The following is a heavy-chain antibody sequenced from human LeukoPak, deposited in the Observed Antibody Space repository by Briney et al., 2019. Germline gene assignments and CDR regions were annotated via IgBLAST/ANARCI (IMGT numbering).Heavy chain of an antibody. V-gene: IGHV4-34*01. CDR2: INHSGST. CDR3: AKGNEDDAFDI. CDR1: GGSISGYY. J-gene: IGHJ3*02. D-gene: IGHD1-1*01. Sequence: SETLSLTCTVSGGSISGYYWSWIRQPPGKGLEWIGEINHSGSTNYNPSLKSRVTISVDTSKNQFSLKLSSVTAADTAVYYCAKGNEDDAFDIWGQGTMVTVSS.